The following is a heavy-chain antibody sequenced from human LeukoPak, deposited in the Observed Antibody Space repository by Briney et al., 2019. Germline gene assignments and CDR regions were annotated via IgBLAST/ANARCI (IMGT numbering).Heavy chain of an antibody. CDR1: GFTFSSYA. D-gene: IGHD4-17*01. CDR3: ARDPGGDYIDY. Sequence: GRSLRLSCAASGFTFSSYAMHWVRQAPGKGLEWVAVISYDGSNKYYADSVKGRFTISRDNSKNTLYLQMNSLRAEDTAVYYCARDPGGDYIDYWGQGTLVTVSS. V-gene: IGHV3-30-3*01. J-gene: IGHJ4*02. CDR2: ISYDGSNK.